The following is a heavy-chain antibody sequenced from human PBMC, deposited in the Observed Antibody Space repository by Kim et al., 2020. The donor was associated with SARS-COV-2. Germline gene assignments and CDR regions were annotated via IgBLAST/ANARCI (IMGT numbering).Heavy chain of an antibody. Sequence: SPSFQGPVTISADKSSTTAYLQWSSLKASDTAMYYCARQDSGSYDGYFDYWGQGTLVTVSS. CDR3: ARQDSGSYDGYFDY. V-gene: IGHV5-51*01. D-gene: IGHD1-26*01. J-gene: IGHJ4*02.